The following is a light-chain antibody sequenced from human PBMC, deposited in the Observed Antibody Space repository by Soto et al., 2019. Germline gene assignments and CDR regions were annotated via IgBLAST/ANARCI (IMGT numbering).Light chain of an antibody. CDR1: QSVSSY. Sequence: DIVLTQSPGTLYLSPGERATLSCRASQSVSSYLAWYQQKPGQAPRLVIYDASNRATGIQARFSGSGSGTDFTITISSLEPEDFAVYYCQQRSNWYTFGQGTRLEIK. CDR3: QQRSNWYT. V-gene: IGKV3-11*01. J-gene: IGKJ2*01. CDR2: DAS.